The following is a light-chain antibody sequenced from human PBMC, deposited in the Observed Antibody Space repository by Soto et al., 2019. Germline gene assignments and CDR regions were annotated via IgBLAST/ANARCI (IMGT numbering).Light chain of an antibody. J-gene: IGKJ4*01. CDR3: QHYNNLWG. CDR2: DAS. Sequence: EIVMTQSPATLSVSPGERVTLSCRASQSVRSNLAWYQQKPGQVPRVLIYDASTRAIGIPDRFSGSGSGTEFTLTISSLQSEDFAVYYCQHYNNLWGFGGGTKVEIK. V-gene: IGKV3-15*01. CDR1: QSVRSN.